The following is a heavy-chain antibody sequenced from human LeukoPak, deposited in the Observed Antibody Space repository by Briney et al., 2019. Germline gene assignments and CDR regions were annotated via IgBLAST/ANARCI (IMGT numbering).Heavy chain of an antibody. V-gene: IGHV3-11*01. CDR3: AGEGVGTVSAFNI. Sequence: GGSLRLSCTASGFTFSDYYMSWIRQAPGKGLEWIAYISSRGDTIYYADSVKGRFTISRDSAMNSIYLQMNRLKVEDTALYYCAGEGVGTVSAFNIWGRGTTVTVSS. D-gene: IGHD1-26*01. J-gene: IGHJ3*02. CDR1: GFTFSDYY. CDR2: ISSRGDTI.